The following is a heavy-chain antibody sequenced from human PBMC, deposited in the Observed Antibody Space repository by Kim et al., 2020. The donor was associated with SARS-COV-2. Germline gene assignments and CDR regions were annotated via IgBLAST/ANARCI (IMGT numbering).Heavy chain of an antibody. CDR1: GFPFGSYE. V-gene: IGHV3-48*03. D-gene: IGHD6-13*01. Sequence: GGSLRLSCAASGFPFGSYEMNWVRQAPGKGLEWVSYISGSGGRIYYADSLKGRFIISRDSAKNSLYLQMNRLRAEDTAVYYCARGERSSSWYTYGMDVWGQGTTVTVSS. CDR3: ARGERSSSWYTYGMDV. J-gene: IGHJ6*02. CDR2: ISGSGGRI.